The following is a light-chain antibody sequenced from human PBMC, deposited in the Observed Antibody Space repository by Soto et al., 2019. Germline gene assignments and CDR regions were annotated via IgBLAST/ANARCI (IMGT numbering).Light chain of an antibody. CDR1: QGISSW. V-gene: IGKV1-12*01. CDR2: AAS. Sequence: DLQMAQPPCSVSASVGVRVTITCRASQGISSWLAWYQQKPGKAPKLMIYAASSLQSGVPSRFSGSGSGTDFTFTISSLQPEDIATYYCQQYDNLPITLGQGTRLEIK. CDR3: QQYDNLPIT. J-gene: IGKJ5*01.